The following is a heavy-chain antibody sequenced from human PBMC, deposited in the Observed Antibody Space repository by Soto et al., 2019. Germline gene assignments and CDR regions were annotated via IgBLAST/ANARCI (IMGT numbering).Heavy chain of an antibody. CDR1: GGSISSSNC. CDR3: ARSSAVITTLDYFDY. Sequence: SETLSLTCAVSGGSISSSNCWSWVRQPPGRGLEWIGEIYHSGSTNFNPSLKSRVTISVDTSKNQFSLKLSSVTAADTAVYYCARSSAVITTLDYFDYWGQGTLVTVSS. J-gene: IGHJ4*02. D-gene: IGHD3-22*01. CDR2: IYHSGST. V-gene: IGHV4-4*02.